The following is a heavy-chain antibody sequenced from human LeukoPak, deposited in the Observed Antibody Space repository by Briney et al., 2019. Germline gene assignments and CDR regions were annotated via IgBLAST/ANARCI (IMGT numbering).Heavy chain of an antibody. J-gene: IGHJ3*02. CDR1: GFTVSSNY. D-gene: IGHD4-23*01. V-gene: IGHV3-53*01. CDR3: ARAVEGYGGIPAPGAFDI. CDR2: IYGGGST. Sequence: SGGSLRLSCAASGFTVSSNYMSWVRQAPGKGLEWVSVIYGGGSTYYADSVKGRFTISRDNSKNTLYLQMNSLRAEDTAVYYCARAVEGYGGIPAPGAFDIWGQGTMVTVSS.